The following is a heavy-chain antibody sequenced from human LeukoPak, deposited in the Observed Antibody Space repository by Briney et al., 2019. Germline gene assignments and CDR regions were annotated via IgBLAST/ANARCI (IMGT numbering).Heavy chain of an antibody. D-gene: IGHD1-14*01. V-gene: IGHV4-59*01. J-gene: IGHJ5*02. CDR2: IYYSGST. Sequence: SQTLSLTCTVSGGPISSYYWSWIRQPPGKGLEWIGYIYYSGSTNYNPSLKSRVTISVDTSKNQFSLKLSSVTAADTAVYYCARKVSYNWFDPWGQGTLVTVSS. CDR3: ARKVSYNWFDP. CDR1: GGPISSYY.